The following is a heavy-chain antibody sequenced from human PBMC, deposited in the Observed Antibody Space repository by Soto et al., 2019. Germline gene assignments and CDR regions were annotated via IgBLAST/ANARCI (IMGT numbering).Heavy chain of an antibody. CDR3: AHSRCGGDCLQSYSSHYYYGMDV. CDR2: IYWDDDK. J-gene: IGHJ6*02. CDR1: GFSLSTGGVG. D-gene: IGHD2-21*02. V-gene: IGHV2-5*02. Sequence: QLTLKESGPSLVKPTQTLTLTCTFSGFSLSTGGVGVGWIRQPPGKALEWLALIYWDDDKRYSPSLRSRLTVTKDTSKNQVVLTMTNMDPVDTATYYCAHSRCGGDCLQSYSSHYYYGMDVWGQGTTVTFSS.